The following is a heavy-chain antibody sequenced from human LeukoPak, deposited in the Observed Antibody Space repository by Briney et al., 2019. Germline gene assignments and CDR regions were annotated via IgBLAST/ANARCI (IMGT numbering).Heavy chain of an antibody. Sequence: PGESLKISCKSSGYTFTTYWIGWVRQMPGKGLEWVGIIHPGDSDTRYSPSFQGQVTISADKSISTAYLQWSSLKASDTAIYYCASYYSSSFYYFDYWGQGTLVTVSS. CDR1: GYTFTTYW. V-gene: IGHV5-51*01. D-gene: IGHD6-13*01. J-gene: IGHJ4*02. CDR3: ASYYSSSFYYFDY. CDR2: IHPGDSDT.